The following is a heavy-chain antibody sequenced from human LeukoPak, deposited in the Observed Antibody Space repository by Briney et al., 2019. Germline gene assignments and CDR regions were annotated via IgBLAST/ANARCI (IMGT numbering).Heavy chain of an antibody. V-gene: IGHV3-74*01. CDR2: INPDGITT. CDR3: ARDYYYGMDV. CDR1: GFTFSTYW. Sequence: GGSLRHSHAASGFTFSTYWMHWDRQAPGKGREWVARINPDGITTTCSDSVKGRFTITRDNAKNTLFLQMNSLRAEDTAVYYCARDYYYGMDVWGQGTTITVSS. J-gene: IGHJ6*01.